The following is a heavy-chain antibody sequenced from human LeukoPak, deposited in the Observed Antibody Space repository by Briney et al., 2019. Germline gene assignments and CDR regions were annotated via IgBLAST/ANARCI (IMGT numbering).Heavy chain of an antibody. CDR1: GFPFSSHA. CDR3: VREAGYCAPVCVKTNWFDP. V-gene: IGHV3-23*01. D-gene: IGHD2-15*01. J-gene: IGHJ5*02. Sequence: GGSLRLSCAASGFPFSSHAMSWVRQPPGKGLEWVAAISNGKTYYADSVRGRFAISRDDCTNTVYLHMNSLRDEDTALYHCVREAGYCAPVCVKTNWFDPWGQGTLVTV. CDR2: ISNGKT.